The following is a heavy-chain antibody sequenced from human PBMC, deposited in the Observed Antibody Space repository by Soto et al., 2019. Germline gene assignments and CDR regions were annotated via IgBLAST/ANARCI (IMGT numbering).Heavy chain of an antibody. D-gene: IGHD3-3*01. CDR2: IYYSGST. Sequence: SETLSLTCTVSGGSISSYYWSWIRQPPGKGLEWIGYIYYSGSTNYNPSLKSRVTISVDTSKNQFSLKLSSVTAADTAVYYCARGFLEWLPHLYYYYYMDVWGKGTTVTVSS. V-gene: IGHV4-59*01. J-gene: IGHJ6*03. CDR3: ARGFLEWLPHLYYYYYMDV. CDR1: GGSISSYY.